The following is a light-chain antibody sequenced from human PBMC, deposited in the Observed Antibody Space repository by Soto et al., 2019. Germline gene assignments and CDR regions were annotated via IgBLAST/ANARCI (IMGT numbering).Light chain of an antibody. J-gene: IGKJ3*01. CDR2: WAS. CDR3: QEYYDTPYT. V-gene: IGKV4-1*01. CDR1: QSLLYSSNNKNY. Sequence: DIVMTQSPDSLAVSLGERATINCKSSQSLLYSSNNKNYLAWYQQKPGQPPKLLIYWASTRESGVPDRFSGSGSGTDFTLTISSLQAEDVAVYYCQEYYDTPYTFGPGTKVDNK.